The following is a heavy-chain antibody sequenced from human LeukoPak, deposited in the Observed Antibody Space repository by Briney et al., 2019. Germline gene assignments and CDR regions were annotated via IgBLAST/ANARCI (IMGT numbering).Heavy chain of an antibody. CDR2: IKPDGSEK. D-gene: IGHD3-10*01. V-gene: IGHV3-7*01. CDR3: AGSFGDVKNF. Sequence: GGSLRLSCAGSGFTFRDYWMSWLRQAPGKGPEWVAHIKPDGSEKYYVDSVKGRFIISRDDARNSLSLQMNSLRAEDTAVYYCAGSFGDVKNFWGQGTLVTVSS. CDR1: GFTFRDYW. J-gene: IGHJ4*01.